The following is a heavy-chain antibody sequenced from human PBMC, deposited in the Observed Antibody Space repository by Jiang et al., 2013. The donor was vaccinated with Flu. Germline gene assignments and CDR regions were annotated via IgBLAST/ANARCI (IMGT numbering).Heavy chain of an antibody. CDR2: IYFGGST. CDR3: AGHGLTTADY. D-gene: IGHD4-17*01. J-gene: IGHJ4*02. Sequence: GPGLVKPSETLSLTCTVSGDSISSNYYSWIRQPPGKGLEWIGYIYFGGSTDYNPSLKSRVTISVDTSKNQFSLKLNSLTVADTAVYYCAGHGLTTADYWGQGTLVTVSS. V-gene: IGHV4-59*01. CDR1: GDSISSNY.